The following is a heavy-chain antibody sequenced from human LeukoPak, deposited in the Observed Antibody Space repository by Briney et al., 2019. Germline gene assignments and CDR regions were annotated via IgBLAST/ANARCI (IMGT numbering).Heavy chain of an antibody. J-gene: IGHJ5*02. CDR3: ARRLLPTVTRAWFDP. Sequence: SETLSLTCAVYGGSFSGYYWSWIRQPPGKGLEWIGEINHNGSTNYNPSLKSRVTISVDTSKNQFSLKLSSVTAADTAVYYCARRLLPTVTRAWFDPWGQGTLVTVSS. CDR1: GGSFSGYY. D-gene: IGHD4-17*01. CDR2: INHNGST. V-gene: IGHV4-34*01.